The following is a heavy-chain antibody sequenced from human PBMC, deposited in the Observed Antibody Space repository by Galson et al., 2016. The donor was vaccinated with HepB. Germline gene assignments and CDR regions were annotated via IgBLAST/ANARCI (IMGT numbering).Heavy chain of an antibody. CDR1: GFTFSSYA. CDR2: VDTNGDPA. CDR3: SRDLRD. Sequence: SLRLSCAGSGFTFSSYAMQWVRQAPGKGLEFVSFVDTNGDPAYYASSVRGRFTISRDDSKNTLFLQMASLRPEDTAVYYCSRDLRDWDQGTLVTVSS. V-gene: IGHV3-64*01. J-gene: IGHJ4*02.